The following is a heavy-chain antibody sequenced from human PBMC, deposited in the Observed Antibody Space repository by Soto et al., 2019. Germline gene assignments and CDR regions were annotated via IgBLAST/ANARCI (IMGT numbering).Heavy chain of an antibody. CDR3: AKSNTYCSGGSCSEYFQH. D-gene: IGHD2-15*01. CDR1: GFTFSSYA. V-gene: IGHV3-23*01. J-gene: IGHJ1*01. CDR2: ISGSGGST. Sequence: PGGALRLSSAASGFTFSSYAVSWVRQAPGKGLEWVSAISGSGGSTYYADSVKGRFTISRDNSKNTLYLQMNSLRAEDTAVYCCAKSNTYCSGGSCSEYFQHWGQGTLVTVYS.